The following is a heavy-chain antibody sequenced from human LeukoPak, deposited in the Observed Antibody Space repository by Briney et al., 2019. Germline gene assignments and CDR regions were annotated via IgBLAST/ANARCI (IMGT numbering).Heavy chain of an antibody. CDR2: MNPNTGNT. CDR3: ATYSSSLCRAVGDCSNFAFDS. CDR1: GYTFTGYY. Sequence: ASVKVSCKASGYTFTGYYMHWVRQATGQGLEWMGWMNPNTGNTGNAQKFQGRVTMTRNTSITTAYMELSNLRSDDTAVYYCATYSSSLCRAVGDCSNFAFDSWGQGTLVTVSS. V-gene: IGHV1-8*02. J-gene: IGHJ4*02. D-gene: IGHD2-21*02.